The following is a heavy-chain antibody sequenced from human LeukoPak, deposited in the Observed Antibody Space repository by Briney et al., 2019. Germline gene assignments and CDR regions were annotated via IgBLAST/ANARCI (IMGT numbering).Heavy chain of an antibody. CDR3: ARFYYDSSGYYSNNWFDP. CDR2: INHSGST. V-gene: IGHV4-34*01. D-gene: IGHD3-22*01. Sequence: PSETLSLTCAVYGGSFSGYYWSWIRQPPGKGLEWIGEINHSGSTNYNPSLKSRVTISVGTSKNQFSLKLSSVTAADTAVYYCARFYYDSSGYYSNNWFDPWGQGTLVTVSS. CDR1: GGSFSGYY. J-gene: IGHJ5*02.